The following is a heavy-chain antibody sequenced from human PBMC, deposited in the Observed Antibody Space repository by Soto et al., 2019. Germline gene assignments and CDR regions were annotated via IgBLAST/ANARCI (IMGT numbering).Heavy chain of an antibody. CDR3: AKEGPGGGRHFYYAMDV. Sequence: QMNLVESGGAGSQPGRPRRLSFAAPGSSLGVIGRPGARRAPAKGLGGGALITNDGNNEYYRESVKGRFSISRGRSTNTVDLLMNSLRPEDTGVYYCAKEGPGGGRHFYYAMDVWGQGTTVTVSS. V-gene: IGHV3-30*18. D-gene: IGHD1-26*01. J-gene: IGHJ6*02. CDR1: GSSLGVIG. CDR2: ITNDGNNE.